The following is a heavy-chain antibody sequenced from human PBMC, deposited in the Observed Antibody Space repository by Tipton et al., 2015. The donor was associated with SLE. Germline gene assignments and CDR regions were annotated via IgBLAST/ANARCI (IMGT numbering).Heavy chain of an antibody. CDR1: GGSFSTYY. J-gene: IGHJ4*02. V-gene: IGHV4-34*01. Sequence: TLSLTCAVYGGSFSTYYWSWIRQPPGKGLEWIGEINHSGSTNYNPSLKSRVTISVDTSKNQFSLKLSSVTAADTAVYYCAKDPVRGYGGNSGEYFDYWGQGTLVTVSS. CDR3: AKDPVRGYGGNSGEYFDY. D-gene: IGHD4-23*01. CDR2: INHSGST.